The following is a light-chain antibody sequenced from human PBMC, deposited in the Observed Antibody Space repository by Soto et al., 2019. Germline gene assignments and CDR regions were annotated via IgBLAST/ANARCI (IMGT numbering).Light chain of an antibody. Sequence: SYILTQSPSVSVAPGQTATITCGANNIGTKSVHWYQQKPGQAPELVVYDDADRPSGIPERFSGSNSGNTAALTIRRVEAGDEADYYCQVYDRSADQVIFGGGTKLTGL. V-gene: IGLV3-21*02. CDR2: DDA. CDR1: NIGTKS. CDR3: QVYDRSADQVI. J-gene: IGLJ2*01.